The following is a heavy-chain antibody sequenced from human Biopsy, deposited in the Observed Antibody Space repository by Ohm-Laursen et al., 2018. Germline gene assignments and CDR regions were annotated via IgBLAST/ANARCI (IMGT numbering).Heavy chain of an antibody. CDR1: SASINLYY. D-gene: IGHD3-22*01. J-gene: IGHJ2*01. Sequence: GTLSLTCTVSSASINLYYWGWIRQSPGKGLEWIGYINHSGHTNYNPSLKSRLTMSVDTSKNQFSLNLRSVTAADTAVYYCARGVPHYDGSGFPLAGYWYFDLWGRGTLVTVSS. V-gene: IGHV4-59*12. CDR2: INHSGHT. CDR3: ARGVPHYDGSGFPLAGYWYFDL.